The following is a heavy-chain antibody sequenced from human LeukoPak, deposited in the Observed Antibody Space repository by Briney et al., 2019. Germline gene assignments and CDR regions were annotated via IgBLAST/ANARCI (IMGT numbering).Heavy chain of an antibody. CDR3: AKDPYGGSSGA. CDR1: GFTFSSYG. D-gene: IGHD3-22*01. V-gene: IGHV3-30*18. J-gene: IGHJ4*02. CDR2: ISYDGSNK. Sequence: GRSLRLSCAASGFTFSSYGMHWVRQAPGKGLEWVAVISYDGSNKYYADSVKGRFTISRDNSKNTLYLQMNSLRAEDTAVYYCAKDPYGGSSGAWGQGTLVTVSS.